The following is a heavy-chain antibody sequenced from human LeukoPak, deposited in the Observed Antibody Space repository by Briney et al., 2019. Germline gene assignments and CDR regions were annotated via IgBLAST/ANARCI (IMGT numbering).Heavy chain of an antibody. V-gene: IGHV4-59*01. CDR2: IYYGGST. CDR1: GFTFSNAW. CDR3: ARGGGYNSRLFDY. Sequence: GSLRLSCAASGFTFSNAWMNWVRQAPGKGLEWIGYIYYGGSTNYNPSLKSRVTISVDTSKNQLSLKLSSVTAADTAVYYCARGGGYNSRLFDYWGQGTLVTVSS. D-gene: IGHD5-24*01. J-gene: IGHJ4*02.